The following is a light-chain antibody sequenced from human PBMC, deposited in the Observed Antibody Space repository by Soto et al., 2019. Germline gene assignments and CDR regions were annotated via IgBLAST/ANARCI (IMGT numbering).Light chain of an antibody. CDR3: QQYHSWPA. CDR1: QSVFSS. J-gene: IGKJ1*01. V-gene: IGKV3-15*01. Sequence: EIVMTQSPATLSVSPGERATLSCRASQSVFSSLAWYQQRPGQAPRLLIYGSATRATGIPDRFSGSGSGTEFTLNISSLQSEDSAVYYCQQYHSWPAFGQGTKVEIK. CDR2: GSA.